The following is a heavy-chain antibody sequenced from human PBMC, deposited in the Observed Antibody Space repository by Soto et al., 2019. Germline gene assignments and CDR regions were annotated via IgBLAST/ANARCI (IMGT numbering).Heavy chain of an antibody. V-gene: IGHV3-30*18. CDR1: GFTFSSYG. CDR3: ANRLGYCSSTSCYTQDY. J-gene: IGHJ4*02. D-gene: IGHD2-2*02. Sequence: GGSLRLSCAASGFTFSSYGMHWVRQAPGKGLEWVAVISYDGSNKYYADSVKGRFTISRDNSKNTLYLQMNSLRAEDTAVYYCANRLGYCSSTSCYTQDYWGQGTLVTVSS. CDR2: ISYDGSNK.